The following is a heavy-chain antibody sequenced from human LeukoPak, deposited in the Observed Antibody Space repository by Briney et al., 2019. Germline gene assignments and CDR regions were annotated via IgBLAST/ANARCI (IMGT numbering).Heavy chain of an antibody. CDR2: IYYSGST. Sequence: PSETLSLTCTVSGGSISSYYWSWIRQPPGKGLEWIGYIYYSGSTNYNPSLKSRVTISVDTSKNQFSLKLSSVTAADTAVYYCARSPLYYDFWSGYLWFDPWGQGTLVTVSS. CDR3: ARSPLYYDFWSGYLWFDP. D-gene: IGHD3-3*01. J-gene: IGHJ5*02. V-gene: IGHV4-59*01. CDR1: GGSISSYY.